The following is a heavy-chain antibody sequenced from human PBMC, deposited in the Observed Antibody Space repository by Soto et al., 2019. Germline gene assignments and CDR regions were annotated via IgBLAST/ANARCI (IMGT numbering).Heavy chain of an antibody. CDR2: IKPDESEK. CDR1: GFTFSDSW. D-gene: IGHD4-4*01. J-gene: IGHJ5*02. Sequence: EVQLVESGGGLVQPGGSLRLSCTASGFTFSDSWMTWVRQAPGKGLEWVARIKPDESEKKYADSVKGRFSISRDNAKNSMYLQMDSLGGEDTAVYYCVRGGSNYASWGQGTLVTDSS. V-gene: IGHV3-7*01. CDR3: VRGGSNYAS.